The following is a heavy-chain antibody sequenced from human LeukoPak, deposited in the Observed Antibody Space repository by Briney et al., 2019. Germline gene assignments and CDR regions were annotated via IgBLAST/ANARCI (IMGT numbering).Heavy chain of an antibody. V-gene: IGHV4-59*01. D-gene: IGHD6-19*01. Sequence: SETLSLTCTVSGGSLSSYYWSWIRQPPGKGLEWIGYIYYSGSTNYNPSLKSRVTISVDTSKNQFSLKLSSVTAADTAVYYCARDSSGWYRWFDPWGQGTLVTVSS. J-gene: IGHJ5*02. CDR2: IYYSGST. CDR3: ARDSSGWYRWFDP. CDR1: GGSLSSYY.